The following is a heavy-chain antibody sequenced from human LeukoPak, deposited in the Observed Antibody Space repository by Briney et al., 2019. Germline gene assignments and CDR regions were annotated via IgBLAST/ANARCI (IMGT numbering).Heavy chain of an antibody. V-gene: IGHV4-59*01. CDR3: ARDVGYSFDY. CDR2: IYYSGST. CDR1: GGSISSYY. J-gene: IGHJ4*02. D-gene: IGHD6-13*01. Sequence: PSETLSLTCTVSGGSISSYYWSWIRQPPGKGLEWIGYIYYSGSTNYNPSLKSRVTISVDTSKNQFSLKLSSVTAADTAVYYYARDVGYSFDYWGQGTLVTVSS.